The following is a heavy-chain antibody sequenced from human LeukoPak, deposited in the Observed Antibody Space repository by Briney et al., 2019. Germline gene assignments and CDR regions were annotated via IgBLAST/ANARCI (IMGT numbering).Heavy chain of an antibody. V-gene: IGHV1-18*01. Sequence: ASVKVSCKASGYTFTSYGISWVRQAPGQGLEWMGWISAYNGNTNYAQKLQGRVTMTTDTSTSTAYMELSSLRSEDTAVYYCARHQNPDYDSRGYFDYWGQGTPVTVSS. D-gene: IGHD3-22*01. CDR1: GYTFTSYG. CDR3: ARHQNPDYDSRGYFDY. J-gene: IGHJ4*02. CDR2: ISAYNGNT.